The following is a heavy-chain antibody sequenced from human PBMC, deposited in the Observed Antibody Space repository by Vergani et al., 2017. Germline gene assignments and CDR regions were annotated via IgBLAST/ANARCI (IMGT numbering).Heavy chain of an antibody. V-gene: IGHV4-39*01. Sequence: QLQLQESGPGLVKPSETLSLTCTVSGGSISSSSYYWGWIRQPPGKGLEWIGSIYYSGSTYYNPSLKSRVTISVDTSKNQFSLKLSSVTAADTAVYYCARSTAVTALSFVWYLDVWGRGTLVTVSS. CDR2: IYYSGST. CDR1: GGSISSSSYY. CDR3: ARSTAVTALSFVWYLDV. J-gene: IGHJ2*01. D-gene: IGHD4-17*01.